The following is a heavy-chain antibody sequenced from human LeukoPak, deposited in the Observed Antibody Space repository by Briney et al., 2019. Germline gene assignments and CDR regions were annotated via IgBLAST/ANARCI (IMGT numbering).Heavy chain of an antibody. CDR1: GGSFSGYY. J-gene: IGHJ5*02. CDR2: INHSGST. D-gene: IGHD5-18*01. V-gene: IGHV4-34*01. CDR3: ARGTGYANWFDP. Sequence: SETLSLTCAVYGGSFSGYYWSWIRQPPGKGLEWIGEINHSGSTNYNPSLKSRVTISVDTSKYQFSLKLSSVTAADTAVYYCARGTGYANWFDPWGQGTLVTVSS.